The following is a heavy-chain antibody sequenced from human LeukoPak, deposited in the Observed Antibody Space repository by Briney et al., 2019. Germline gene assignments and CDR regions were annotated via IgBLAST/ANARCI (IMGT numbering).Heavy chain of an antibody. Sequence: SETLSLTCTVSGGSISSSSYYWGWIRQPPGKGLEWIGSIYYSGSTYYNPSLKSRVTISVDTSKNQFSLKLSSVTAADTAVYYCARLEARAMVHDYWGQGTLVTVSS. V-gene: IGHV4-39*01. CDR1: GGSISSSSYY. CDR2: IYYSGST. CDR3: ARLEARAMVHDY. J-gene: IGHJ4*02. D-gene: IGHD5-18*01.